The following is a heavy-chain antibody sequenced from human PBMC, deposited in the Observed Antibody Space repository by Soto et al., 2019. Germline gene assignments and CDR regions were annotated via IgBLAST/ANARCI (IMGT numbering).Heavy chain of an antibody. Sequence: GGSLRLSCLASGFTFSDYAMTWVRHVPGRGLEWVASLDGAGGSTYYADSVRGRFTISRDNSQNTLFLQMKRLTVDDTAIYYCAAPRDEYGSGVSWFTYGMDIWGQGTTVTVSS. CDR2: LDGAGGST. CDR1: GFTFSDYA. CDR3: AAPRDEYGSGVSWFTYGMDI. V-gene: IGHV3-23*01. D-gene: IGHD3-10*01. J-gene: IGHJ6*02.